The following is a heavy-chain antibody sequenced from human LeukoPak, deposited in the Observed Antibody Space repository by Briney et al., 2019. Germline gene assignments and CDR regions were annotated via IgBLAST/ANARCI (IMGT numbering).Heavy chain of an antibody. CDR3: AREKGSSSWYGPYYFDY. D-gene: IGHD6-13*01. CDR1: GFTFSSYA. Sequence: GGSLRLSCAASGFTFSSYAMSWVRQAPGKGLEWVSAISGSGGSTYYADSVKGRFTISRDNSKNTLYLQMNSLRAEDTAVYYCAREKGSSSWYGPYYFDYWGQGTLVTVSS. J-gene: IGHJ4*02. V-gene: IGHV3-23*01. CDR2: ISGSGGST.